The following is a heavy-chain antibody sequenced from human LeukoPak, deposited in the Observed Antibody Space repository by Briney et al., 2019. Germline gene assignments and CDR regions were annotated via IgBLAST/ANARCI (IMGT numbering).Heavy chain of an antibody. CDR2: ISSSSSYI. D-gene: IGHD5-18*01. CDR3: ARARTAMVTSDY. Sequence: GGSLRLSCAASGFTFSSYSMNWVRQAPGKGLEWVSSISSSSSYIYYADSVKGRFTISRDNAKNSLYLQMNSLRAEDTAVYYCARARTAMVTSDYWGQGTLVTVSS. CDR1: GFTFSSYS. V-gene: IGHV3-21*01. J-gene: IGHJ4*02.